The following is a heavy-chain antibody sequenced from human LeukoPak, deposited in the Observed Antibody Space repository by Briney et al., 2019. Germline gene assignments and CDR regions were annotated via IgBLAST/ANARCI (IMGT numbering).Heavy chain of an antibody. V-gene: IGHV1-24*01. Sequence: ASVKVSCKVSGYTLTELSMHWVRQAPGKGLEWMGGFGPEDGETIYAQKFQGRVTMTEDTSTDTAYMELSSLRSEDTAVYYCATLDTYYYDSSGWSDYWGQGTLVTVSS. D-gene: IGHD3-22*01. CDR2: FGPEDGET. CDR3: ATLDTYYYDSSGWSDY. J-gene: IGHJ4*02. CDR1: GYTLTELS.